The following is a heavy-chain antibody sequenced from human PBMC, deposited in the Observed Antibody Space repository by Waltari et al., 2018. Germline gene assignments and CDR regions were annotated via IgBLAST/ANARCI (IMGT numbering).Heavy chain of an antibody. J-gene: IGHJ6*02. CDR2: IYSGGKT. CDR1: GFSVSSNY. V-gene: IGHV3-53*04. CDR3: AREYYYYYHGMDV. Sequence: EVQLVESGGGLVQPGGSLRLSCAASGFSVSSNYMGWVRQAPGKGWGWLFVIYSGGKTHEADSVRGRFTISRHNSNNTLYLQMNSLRPEDTAVYYCAREYYYYYHGMDVWGQGTTVTVS.